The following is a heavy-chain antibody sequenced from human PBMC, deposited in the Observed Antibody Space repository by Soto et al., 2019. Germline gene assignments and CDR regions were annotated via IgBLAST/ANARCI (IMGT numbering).Heavy chain of an antibody. V-gene: IGHV1-2*02. Sequence: ASVKVSCKASGYTFAGYYMHWVRQAPGQGLEWMGWINPNSGGTNYAQKSQGRVTMTRDTSISTAYMELSSVTAADTAVYYCARHVYYDSSGYYSEYNWFDPWGQGTLVTVSS. CDR2: INPNSGGT. J-gene: IGHJ5*02. CDR1: GYTFAGYY. D-gene: IGHD3-22*01. CDR3: ARHVYYDSSGYYSEYNWFDP.